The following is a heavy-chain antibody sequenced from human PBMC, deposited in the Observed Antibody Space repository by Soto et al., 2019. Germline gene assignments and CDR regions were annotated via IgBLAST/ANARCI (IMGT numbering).Heavy chain of an antibody. J-gene: IGHJ4*02. CDR3: ARVVRIQLWSHHFDY. CDR1: GFTFSSYS. CDR2: ISSSSSTI. V-gene: IGHV3-48*02. Sequence: GSLRLSCAASGFTFSSYSMNWVRQAPGKGLEWVSYISSSSSTIYYADSVKGRFTISRDNAKNSLYLQMNSLRDGDTAVYYCARVVRIQLWSHHFDYWGQGTLVTVSS. D-gene: IGHD5-18*01.